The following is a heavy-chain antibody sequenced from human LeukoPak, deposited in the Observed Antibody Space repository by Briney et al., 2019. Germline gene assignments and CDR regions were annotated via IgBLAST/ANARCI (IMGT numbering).Heavy chain of an antibody. Sequence: GGSLRLSCAASGFTFSSYSMNWVRQAPGKGLEWVSSISSSSSYIYYADSVKGRFTISRDNAKNSLYLQMNSLRAEDTAVYYCARGGVRGVYYYYYYMDVWGKGTTVTVSS. J-gene: IGHJ6*03. CDR1: GFTFSSYS. V-gene: IGHV3-21*01. D-gene: IGHD3-10*01. CDR3: ARGGVRGVYYYYYYMDV. CDR2: ISSSSSYI.